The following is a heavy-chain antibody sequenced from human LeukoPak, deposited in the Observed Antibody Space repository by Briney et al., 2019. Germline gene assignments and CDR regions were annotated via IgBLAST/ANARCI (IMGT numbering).Heavy chain of an antibody. CDR3: SRHEGSGSYYSY. V-gene: IGHV5-51*01. J-gene: IGHJ4*02. CDR1: GYSFTTYW. CDR2: ISPDDSEI. D-gene: IGHD1-26*01. Sequence: GESLKISCKGSGYSFTTYWIAWVRQMPGRGLEWMGIISPDDSEIRYSPSFRGQVTISADKSISTAYLQWSRLKASDTAIYYCSRHEGSGSYYSYWGQGTLVTVSS.